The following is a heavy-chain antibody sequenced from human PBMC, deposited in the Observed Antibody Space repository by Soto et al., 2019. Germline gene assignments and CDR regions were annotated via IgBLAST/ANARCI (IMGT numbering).Heavy chain of an antibody. V-gene: IGHV3-30-3*01. J-gene: IGHJ4*02. CDR2: ISYDGSNK. Sequence: QVQLVESGGGVVQPGRSLRLSCAASGFTFSSYAMHWVRQAPGKGLEWVAVISYDGSNKYYADSVKGRFTISRDNSKNTLYVQMNSLRAEDTAVYHCERVGSSSWYYFDYWGQGTLVTVSS. CDR1: GFTFSSYA. CDR3: ERVGSSSWYYFDY. D-gene: IGHD6-13*01.